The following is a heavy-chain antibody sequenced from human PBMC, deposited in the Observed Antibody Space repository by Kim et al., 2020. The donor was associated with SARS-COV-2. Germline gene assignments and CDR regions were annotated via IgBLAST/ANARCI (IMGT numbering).Heavy chain of an antibody. CDR3: AREDYGGNSEGDAFDI. CDR2: INHSGST. D-gene: IGHD4-17*01. Sequence: SETLSLTCAVYGGSFSGYYWSWIRQPPGKGLEWIGEINHSGSTNYNPFLKSRVTISVDTSKNQFSLKLSSVTAADTAVYYCAREDYGGNSEGDAFDIWGQGTMVTVSS. V-gene: IGHV4-34*01. CDR1: GGSFSGYY. J-gene: IGHJ3*02.